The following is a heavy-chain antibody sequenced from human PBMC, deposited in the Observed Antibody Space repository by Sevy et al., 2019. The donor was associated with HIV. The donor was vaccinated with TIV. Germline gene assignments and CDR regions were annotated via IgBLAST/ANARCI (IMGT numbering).Heavy chain of an antibody. CDR1: GGSFSGYY. CDR2: INHRGST. J-gene: IGHJ4*02. V-gene: IGHV4-34*01. Sequence: SETLSLTCAVYGGSFSGYYWSWIRQPPGKGLEWIGEINHRGSTNYNPSLKSRVTISVDTSKNQFSLKLSSVTAADTAVYYCARGPGDRSGSYPPHFDYWGQGTLVTVSS. CDR3: ARGPGDRSGSYPPHFDY. D-gene: IGHD3-10*01.